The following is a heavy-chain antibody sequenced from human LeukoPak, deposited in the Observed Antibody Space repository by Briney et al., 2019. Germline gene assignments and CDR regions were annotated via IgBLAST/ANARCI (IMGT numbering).Heavy chain of an antibody. Sequence: GRSLRLSCAASGFTFSSYGMHWVRQAPGKGLEWVAVIWYDGSNKYYADSVKGRFTISRDNSKNTLYLQMNGLRAEDTAVYYCARENIAAAGTDYWGQGTLVTVSS. CDR3: ARENIAAAGTDY. J-gene: IGHJ4*02. V-gene: IGHV3-33*01. CDR2: IWYDGSNK. CDR1: GFTFSSYG. D-gene: IGHD6-13*01.